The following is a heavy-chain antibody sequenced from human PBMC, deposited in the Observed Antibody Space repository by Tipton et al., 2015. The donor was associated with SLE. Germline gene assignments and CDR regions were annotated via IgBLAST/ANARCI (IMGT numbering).Heavy chain of an antibody. D-gene: IGHD1-14*01. J-gene: IGHJ2*01. CDR2: IYYSGST. Sequence: LRLSCTVSGGSISSYYWSLIRQPPGKGLERIGYIYYSGSTNYNPSLKSRVTISVDTSKNQFSLKLSSVTAADTAVYYCAAQPVAGLWYFDLWGRGTLVTVSS. CDR1: GGSISSYY. CDR3: AAQPVAGLWYFDL. V-gene: IGHV4-59*01.